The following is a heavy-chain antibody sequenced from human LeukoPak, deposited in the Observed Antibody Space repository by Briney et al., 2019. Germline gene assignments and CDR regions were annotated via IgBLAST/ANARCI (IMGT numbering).Heavy chain of an antibody. Sequence: GGSLRLSCAASGFTFSSNLMSWVRQAPGKELEWVANIKQDGSEIEYADSAKGRLTISRNNTKNSLYLQMNSLRAEDTAVYYCARDVVGGRLDYWGQGTLVTVSS. D-gene: IGHD4-23*01. CDR3: ARDVVGGRLDY. V-gene: IGHV3-7*01. CDR1: GFTFSSNL. J-gene: IGHJ4*02. CDR2: IKQDGSEI.